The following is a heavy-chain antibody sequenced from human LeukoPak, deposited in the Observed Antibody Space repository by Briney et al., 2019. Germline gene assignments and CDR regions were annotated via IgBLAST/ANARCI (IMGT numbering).Heavy chain of an antibody. Sequence: SETLSLTCTVSGGSISSYYWSWIRQPPGKGLEWIGYIYYSGSTNYNPSLKSRVTISVDTSKNQFSLKLSSVTAADTAVYYCARAQSRGYGDYVDWFDPWGQGTLVTVSS. D-gene: IGHD4-17*01. CDR1: GGSISSYY. CDR2: IYYSGST. J-gene: IGHJ5*02. CDR3: ARAQSRGYGDYVDWFDP. V-gene: IGHV4-59*12.